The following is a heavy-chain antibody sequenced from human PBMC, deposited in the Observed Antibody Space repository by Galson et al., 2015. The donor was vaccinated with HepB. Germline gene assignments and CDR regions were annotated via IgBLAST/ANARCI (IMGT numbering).Heavy chain of an antibody. D-gene: IGHD3-10*01. Sequence: SVKVSCKASGGTFSSYAISWVRQAPGQGLEWMGGIIPILGIANYAQKFQGRVTITADKSTSTAYMELSSLRSEDTAVYYCARALPVTMVQGVTKCFDPWGQGTLVTVSS. V-gene: IGHV1-69*10. CDR1: GGTFSSYA. J-gene: IGHJ5*02. CDR2: IIPILGIA. CDR3: ARALPVTMVQGVTKCFDP.